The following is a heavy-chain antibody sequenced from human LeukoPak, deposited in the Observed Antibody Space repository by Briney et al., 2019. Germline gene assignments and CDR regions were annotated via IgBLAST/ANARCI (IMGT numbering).Heavy chain of an antibody. CDR1: GYTFTDYY. J-gene: IGHJ4*02. V-gene: IGHV1-69-2*01. CDR3: ATGRGLAGDY. Sequence: GASVKVSCKASGYTFTDYYMHWVQQAPGKGLEWMGRVDPEDGETIYAEKFQGRVTITADTSTDTAYMELSSLRSEDTAVYYCATGRGLAGDYWGQGTLVTVSS. D-gene: IGHD2-15*01. CDR2: VDPEDGET.